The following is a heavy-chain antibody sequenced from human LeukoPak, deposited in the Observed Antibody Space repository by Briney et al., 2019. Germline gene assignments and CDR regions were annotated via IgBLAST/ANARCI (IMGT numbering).Heavy chain of an antibody. CDR3: ARAPYYYYDSSGYYYGPSYFDY. J-gene: IGHJ4*02. CDR1: GYTFTSYG. Sequence: ASVKVSCKASGYTFTSYGISWVRQAPGQGLEWMGWISAYNGNTNYAQKLQGRVTMTTDTSTSTAYMELRSLRSDDTAVYYCARAPYYYYDSSGYYYGPSYFDYWGQGTLVTVSS. CDR2: ISAYNGNT. D-gene: IGHD3-22*01. V-gene: IGHV1-18*01.